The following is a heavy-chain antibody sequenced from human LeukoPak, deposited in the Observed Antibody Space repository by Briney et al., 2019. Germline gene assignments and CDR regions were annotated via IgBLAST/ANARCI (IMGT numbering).Heavy chain of an antibody. CDR3: AKEVAARPAARIYHFDY. V-gene: IGHV3-23*01. J-gene: IGHJ4*02. D-gene: IGHD6-6*01. CDR2: ISGSDSST. CDR1: GFTFSSYA. Sequence: GGSLRLSCAASGFTFSSYAMSWVRQAPGKGLEWVSTISGSDSSTYYADSVKGRFSISRDNSKNTLYLQMNSLRAEDTAVYYCAKEVAARPAARIYHFDYWGQGTLVTVSS.